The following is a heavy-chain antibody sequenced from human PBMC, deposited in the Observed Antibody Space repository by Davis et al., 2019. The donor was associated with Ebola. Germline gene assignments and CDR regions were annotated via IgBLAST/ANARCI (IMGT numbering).Heavy chain of an antibody. Sequence: GESLKISCAVSGSTFTNAWMSWVRQAPGKGLEWVGRIKSKTDGGTTDYAAPVKGRFTISRDDSKNTAYLQVNSPKTEDTAVYYCTTSAYDSSGYLTDYWGQGTLVTVSS. V-gene: IGHV3-15*01. CDR2: IKSKTDGGTT. J-gene: IGHJ4*02. CDR1: GSTFTNAW. CDR3: TTSAYDSSGYLTDY. D-gene: IGHD3-22*01.